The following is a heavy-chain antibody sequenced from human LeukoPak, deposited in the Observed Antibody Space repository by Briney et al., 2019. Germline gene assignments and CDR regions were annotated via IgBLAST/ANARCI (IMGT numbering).Heavy chain of an antibody. CDR1: GFTFSSYG. D-gene: IGHD2-2*01. CDR3: ARDRSSPYCSSTSCSDDY. V-gene: IGHV3-30*03. Sequence: HPGGSLRLSCAASGFTFSSYGMHWVRQAPGKGLEWVAVISYDGSNKYYADSVKGRFTISRDNSKNTLYLQMNSLRDEDTAVYYCARDRSSPYCSSTSCSDDYWGQGTLVTVSS. J-gene: IGHJ4*02. CDR2: ISYDGSNK.